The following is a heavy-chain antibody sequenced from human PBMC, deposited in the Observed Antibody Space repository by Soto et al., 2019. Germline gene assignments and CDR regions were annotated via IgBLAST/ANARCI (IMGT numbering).Heavy chain of an antibody. V-gene: IGHV4-30-4*01. D-gene: IGHD5-18*01. CDR2: IYYSGST. Sequence: QVQLQESGPGLVKPSQTLSLTCTVSGGSISSGDYYWSWIRQPPGKGLEWIGYIYYSGSTYYNPYLKCRVTIAVDTSKNQFSLKLSSVTAADTAVYYCARVRLRYSYGSNWFDPWGQGTLVTVSS. CDR3: ARVRLRYSYGSNWFDP. J-gene: IGHJ5*02. CDR1: GGSISSGDYY.